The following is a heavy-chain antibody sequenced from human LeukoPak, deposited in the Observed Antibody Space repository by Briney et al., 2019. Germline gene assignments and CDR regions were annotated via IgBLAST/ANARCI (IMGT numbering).Heavy chain of an antibody. D-gene: IGHD3-22*01. CDR2: MSGSGDST. J-gene: IGHJ4*02. Sequence: PGGSLRLSCAVSGFTFSSYAMSWVRQAPGKGLELISAMSGSGDSTYYVDSVKGRFTISRDNSKNTLYLQMNSLRAEDTAVYYCAKRRDTTGYFGFDYWGQGTLVTVSS. CDR3: AKRRDTTGYFGFDY. V-gene: IGHV3-23*01. CDR1: GFTFSSYA.